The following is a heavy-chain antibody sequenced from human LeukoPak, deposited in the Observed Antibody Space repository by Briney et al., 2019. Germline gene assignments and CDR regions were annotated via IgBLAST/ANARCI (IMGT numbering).Heavy chain of an antibody. CDR2: ISSSGSTI. CDR3: ARGSYYFDY. V-gene: IGHV3-48*03. D-gene: IGHD3-10*01. Sequence: GGSLRLSCAASGFTFSSYEMNWVRQAPGKGLEWVSYISSSGSTIYYADSVKGRFTISRDNPKNTLYLQMNSLRAEDTAVYYCARGSYYFDYWGQGTLVTVSS. CDR1: GFTFSSYE. J-gene: IGHJ4*02.